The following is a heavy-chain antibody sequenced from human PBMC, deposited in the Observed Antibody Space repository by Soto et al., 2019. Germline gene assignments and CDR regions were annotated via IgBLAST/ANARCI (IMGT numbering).Heavy chain of an antibody. CDR2: ISSSSSTI. CDR3: ARDPFSSQLGDPFDY. CDR1: GFTFSSYS. Sequence: GGSLRLSCAASGFTFSSYSMNWVRQAPGKGLEWVSYISSSSSTIYYADSVKGRFTISRDNAKNSLYLQMNSLRAEDTAVYYCARDPFSSQLGDPFDYWGQGTLVTVSS. D-gene: IGHD2-2*01. V-gene: IGHV3-48*01. J-gene: IGHJ4*02.